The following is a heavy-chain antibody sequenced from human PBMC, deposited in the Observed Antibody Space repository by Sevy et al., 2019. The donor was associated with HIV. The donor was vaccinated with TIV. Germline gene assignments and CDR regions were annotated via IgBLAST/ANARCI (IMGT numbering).Heavy chain of an antibody. CDR2: IYYSGSS. Sequence: SETLSLTCTVSGGSISSYYWSWIRQPPGKGLEWIGYIYYSGSSNYNPSLKSRVTISVDTSKNQFSLKLSSVTAADTAVYCCARTEGGKQQLVRLMAFDLWGQGTMVTVSS. J-gene: IGHJ3*01. CDR1: GGSISSYY. CDR3: ARTEGGKQQLVRLMAFDL. D-gene: IGHD6-13*01. V-gene: IGHV4-59*13.